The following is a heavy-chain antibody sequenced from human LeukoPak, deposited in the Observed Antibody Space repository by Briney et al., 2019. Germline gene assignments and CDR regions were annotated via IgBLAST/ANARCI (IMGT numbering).Heavy chain of an antibody. J-gene: IGHJ4*02. CDR2: MNPNSGNT. CDR3: ARAGYVWGSYRPYFDY. D-gene: IGHD3-16*02. Sequence: ASVKVSCKASGYTFTSYDINWVRQATGQGLEWMGWMNPNSGNTGYAQKFQGRVTITRITSISTAYMELSSLRSEDTAVYYCARAGYVWGSYRPYFDYWGQGTLVTVSS. V-gene: IGHV1-8*03. CDR1: GYTFTSYD.